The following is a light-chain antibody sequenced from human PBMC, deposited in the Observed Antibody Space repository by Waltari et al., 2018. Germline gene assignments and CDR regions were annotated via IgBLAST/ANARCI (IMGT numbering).Light chain of an antibody. J-gene: IGLJ1*01. CDR1: SSDVEKYNL. Sequence: QSALPQPASVSRSPGQSITISCTGTSSDVEKYNLVSWYQHHPDKAPKLMIYEVTKRPAGGSNRVSRAKSGDTAALTAAGLQAEDEADNYCGSKAGSGSYVFGPGTKVTVL. V-gene: IGLV2-23*02. CDR2: EVT. CDR3: GSKAGSGSYV.